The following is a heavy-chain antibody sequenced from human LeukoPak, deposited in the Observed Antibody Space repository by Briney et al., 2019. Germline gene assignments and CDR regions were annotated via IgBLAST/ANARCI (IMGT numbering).Heavy chain of an antibody. J-gene: IGHJ5*02. CDR2: IIANSGGT. CDR1: GNTVTAYY. D-gene: IGHD2-21*01. V-gene: IGHV1-2*02. CDR3: ARAILGSIYWFDP. Sequence: ASVKVSCKTSGNTVTAYYIHWVRQAPGQGLEWMGWIIANSGGTNYAQNFQGRVTMTRDTSTSTAYMELSRLRSDDTAIYYCARAILGSIYWFDPWGQGTLVTVSS.